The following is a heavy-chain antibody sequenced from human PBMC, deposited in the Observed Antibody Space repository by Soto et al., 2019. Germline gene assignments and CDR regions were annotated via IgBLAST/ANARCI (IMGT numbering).Heavy chain of an antibody. D-gene: IGHD2-2*01. J-gene: IGHJ6*03. CDR1: GFTFSSYW. Sequence: GGSLRLSCAASGFTFSSYWMSWVRQAPGKGLEWVANIKQDGSEKYYVDSVKGRFTISRDNAKNSLYLQMNSLRAEDTAVYYCASPPGYCSSTSCSDGYYMDVWGKGTTVTVSS. CDR2: IKQDGSEK. CDR3: ASPPGYCSSTSCSDGYYMDV. V-gene: IGHV3-7*01.